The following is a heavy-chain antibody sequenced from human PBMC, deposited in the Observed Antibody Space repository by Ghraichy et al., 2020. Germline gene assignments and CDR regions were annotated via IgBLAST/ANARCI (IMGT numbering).Heavy chain of an antibody. Sequence: GVLRLSCAASGFTFSSHSMNWVRQAPGKGLEWISYITSNSATIYYADSVTGRFTISRDNAKNSLYLQMHSLRDDDTAVYYCAREERTGWYWCYWGQGTLVTFSS. J-gene: IGHJ4*02. CDR3: AREERTGWYWCY. CDR2: ITSNSATI. CDR1: GFTFSSHS. V-gene: IGHV3-48*02. D-gene: IGHD2-8*02.